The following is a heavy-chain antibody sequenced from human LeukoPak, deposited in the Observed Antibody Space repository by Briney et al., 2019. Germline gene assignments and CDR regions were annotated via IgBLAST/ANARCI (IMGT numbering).Heavy chain of an antibody. CDR3: TREARVGNWFDP. CDR1: GYTFTDYY. Sequence: GASVKVSCRASGYTFTDYYIHWVRQAPGQGLEWMGWINPDNGGTNYAQKSQGRVTMTRDTSIRTVYMDLSRLRSDDTAVFYCTREARVGNWFDPWGQGTQVTVSS. CDR2: INPDNGGT. V-gene: IGHV1-2*02. D-gene: IGHD2-2*01. J-gene: IGHJ5*02.